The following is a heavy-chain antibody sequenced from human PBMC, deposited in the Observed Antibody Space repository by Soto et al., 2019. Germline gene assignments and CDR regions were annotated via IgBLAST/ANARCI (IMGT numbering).Heavy chain of an antibody. Sequence: EVQLVESGGGLVQPGGSLSLSCAASGFSVSRNYMSWVRQAPGKGLEWISVIYIVGSTYYADSVKGRFTMTRDTCTNQRVLHMNTLRGEDTAVYCCARGTRMYFGSGGYSGNYYGLDVWGQGTTVTVSS. J-gene: IGHJ6*02. CDR3: ARGTRMYFGSGGYSGNYYGLDV. V-gene: IGHV3-53*01. CDR2: IYIVGST. D-gene: IGHD2-15*01. CDR1: GFSVSRNY.